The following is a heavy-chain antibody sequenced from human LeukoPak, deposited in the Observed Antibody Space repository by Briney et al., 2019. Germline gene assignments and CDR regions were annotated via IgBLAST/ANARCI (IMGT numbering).Heavy chain of an antibody. D-gene: IGHD6-19*01. Sequence: SETLSLTCTVSGGSISSSSYYWGWIRQPPGKGLEWIGSIYYSGSTYYNPSLKSRVTISVDTSKNQFSLKLSSVTAADTAVYYCARHTILKSGWYCAWGQGTLVTVSS. J-gene: IGHJ4*02. V-gene: IGHV4-39*01. CDR1: GGSISSSSYY. CDR2: IYYSGST. CDR3: ARHTILKSGWYCA.